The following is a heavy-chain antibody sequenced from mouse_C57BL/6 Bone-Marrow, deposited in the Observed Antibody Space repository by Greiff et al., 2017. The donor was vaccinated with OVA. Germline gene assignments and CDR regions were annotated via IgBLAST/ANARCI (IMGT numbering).Heavy chain of an antibody. D-gene: IGHD1-1*01. Sequence: QVQLKQSGAELARPGASVKLSCKASGYTFTSYGISWVKQRTGQGLEWIGEIYPRSGNTYYNEKFKGKATLTADKSSSTAYMELRSLTSEDSAVYFCARSLYGSSPMDYWGQGTSVTVSS. J-gene: IGHJ4*01. CDR2: IYPRSGNT. V-gene: IGHV1-81*01. CDR1: GYTFTSYG. CDR3: ARSLYGSSPMDY.